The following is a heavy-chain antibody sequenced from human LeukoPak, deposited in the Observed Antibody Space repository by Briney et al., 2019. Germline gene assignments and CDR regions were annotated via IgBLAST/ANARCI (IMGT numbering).Heavy chain of an antibody. D-gene: IGHD2-2*01. CDR3: AKGPRVVVVPAAIS. CDR1: GFTFGDHA. CDR2: ISGSGDST. J-gene: IGHJ5*02. Sequence: GGSLRLSCTASGFTFGDHAMSWVRQAPGKGLEWVSAISGSGDSTYYADSVKGRFTISRDNSKNTLYLQMNSLRAEDTAIYYCAKGPRVVVVPAAISWGQGTLVTVSS. V-gene: IGHV3-23*01.